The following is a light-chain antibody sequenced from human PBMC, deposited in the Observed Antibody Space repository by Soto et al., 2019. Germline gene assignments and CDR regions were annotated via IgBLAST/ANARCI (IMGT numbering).Light chain of an antibody. CDR1: QSVSSN. J-gene: IGKJ1*01. Sequence: IVLTQSPATLSVSPGERATLSCRASQSVSSNLAWYQQKPGHAPRLLIYGASTRATGIPARFRGSGSGTEFTLTISSLQSEDFAVYYCQQYNNWPRTFGQGTKVEI. V-gene: IGKV3-15*01. CDR2: GAS. CDR3: QQYNNWPRT.